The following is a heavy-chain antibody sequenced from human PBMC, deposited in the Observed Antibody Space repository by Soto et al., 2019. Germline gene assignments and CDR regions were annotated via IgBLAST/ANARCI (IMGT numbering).Heavy chain of an antibody. CDR3: TRELNTESSAYYSFAY. CDR2: VSTNDDRT. D-gene: IGHD3-22*01. Sequence: QVQLVQSGPEVKMPGASVKVSCKTSGYTFTAYGLAWLRQAPGQRPEWMGWVSTNDDRTNYAQKFQGRVTMTTDRSTTTTYMELRSLRADDTAVYYSTRELNTESSAYYSFAYWGQGTLVTVSS. J-gene: IGHJ4*02. CDR1: GYTFTAYG. V-gene: IGHV1-18*01.